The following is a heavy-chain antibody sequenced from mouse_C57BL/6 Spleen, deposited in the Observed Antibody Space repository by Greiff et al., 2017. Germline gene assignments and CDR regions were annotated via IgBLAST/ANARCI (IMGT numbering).Heavy chain of an antibody. V-gene: IGHV6-6*01. CDR3: TRRTVVTRFAY. Sequence: EVQRVESGGGLVQPGGSMKLSCAASGFTFSDAWMDWVRQSPEKGLEWVAEIRNKANNHATYYAASVKGRFTISRDDSKSSVYLQMNSLRAEDTGIYYCTRRTVVTRFAYWGQGTLVTVSA. CDR2: IRNKANNHAT. J-gene: IGHJ3*01. CDR1: GFTFSDAW. D-gene: IGHD2-12*01.